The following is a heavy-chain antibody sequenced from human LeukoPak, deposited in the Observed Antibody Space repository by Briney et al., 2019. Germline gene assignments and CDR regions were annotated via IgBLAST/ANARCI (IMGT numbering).Heavy chain of an antibody. Sequence: ASVKVSCKASGYTFTSYGISWVRQAPGQGLEWMGWISAYNGNTNYAQKFQGRVTVTADKSTRTAYMELSSLRSEDMAVYYCARDYYDSRGYYPDYWGQGTLVTVSS. D-gene: IGHD3-22*01. J-gene: IGHJ4*02. CDR2: ISAYNGNT. V-gene: IGHV1-18*03. CDR3: ARDYYDSRGYYPDY. CDR1: GYTFTSYG.